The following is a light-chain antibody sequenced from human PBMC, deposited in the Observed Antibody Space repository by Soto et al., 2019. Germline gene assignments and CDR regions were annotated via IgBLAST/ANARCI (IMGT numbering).Light chain of an antibody. CDR1: QTVYSN. Sequence: EIVIRQSPATLSVSPGGRAALSCRASQTVYSNLAWYQQKPGQAPRLLIYGASTRATGIPARFSGSGSGTEFTLTISSLQSEDFAVYYCQQYNNWPETFGQGTKVDIK. CDR2: GAS. CDR3: QQYNNWPET. J-gene: IGKJ1*01. V-gene: IGKV3-15*01.